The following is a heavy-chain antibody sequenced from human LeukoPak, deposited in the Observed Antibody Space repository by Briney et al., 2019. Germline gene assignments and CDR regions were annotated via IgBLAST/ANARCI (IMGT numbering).Heavy chain of an antibody. J-gene: IGHJ4*02. Sequence: PSETLSLTCSVSGGAIGSDGYYWNWIRQHPGKGLEWIGYIYYSGSASYNPSLKSRVTISVDTSKNQFSLRLSSVTAAVTAVYYCARGRFYGFSGDSWGQGSLVTVSS. D-gene: IGHD3-10*01. CDR2: IYYSGSA. CDR3: ARGRFYGFSGDS. V-gene: IGHV4-31*03. CDR1: GGAIGSDGYY.